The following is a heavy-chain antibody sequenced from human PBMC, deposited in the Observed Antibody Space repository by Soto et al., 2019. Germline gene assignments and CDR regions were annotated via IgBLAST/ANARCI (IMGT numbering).Heavy chain of an antibody. CDR2: INPSGGYT. Sequence: ASVMVSCKASGYSFTGYYIHWVRQAPGQGLEWMGIINPSGGYTDYAQRFQARVSVTRDTSSNTVYMELSTLRSEDTAVYYCARERLWAFDYWGQGTLVTVSS. V-gene: IGHV1-46*01. J-gene: IGHJ4*02. CDR3: ARERLWAFDY. CDR1: GYSFTGYY. D-gene: IGHD3-10*01.